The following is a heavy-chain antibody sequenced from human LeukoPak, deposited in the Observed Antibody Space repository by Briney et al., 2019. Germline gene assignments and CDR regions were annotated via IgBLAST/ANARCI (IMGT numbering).Heavy chain of an antibody. CDR3: AREVLGANGIDY. CDR1: GGSISSYY. J-gene: IGHJ4*02. Sequence: SETLSLTCTVSGGSISSYYWSWIRQPRGKGLEWIGYMCYSGSTNYNPSLKSRVTISVDTSKNQFSLKLSSVTAADTAVYYCAREVLGANGIDYWGQGTLVTVSS. D-gene: IGHD1-26*01. CDR2: MCYSGST. V-gene: IGHV4-59*01.